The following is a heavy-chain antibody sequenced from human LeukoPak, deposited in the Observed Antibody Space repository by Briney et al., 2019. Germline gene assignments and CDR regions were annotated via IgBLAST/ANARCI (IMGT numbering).Heavy chain of an antibody. J-gene: IGHJ3*02. D-gene: IGHD3-22*01. CDR3: ARFPTYYYDSSGTGPDAFDI. CDR1: GFTFSSYW. Sequence: GGSLRLSCAASGFTFSSYWMSWVCQAPGKGLEWVANIKQEGSEKYYVDSVKGRFTISRDNAKNSLYLQMNSLRAEDTAVYYCARFPTYYYDSSGTGPDAFDIWGQGTMVTVSS. CDR2: IKQEGSEK. V-gene: IGHV3-7*01.